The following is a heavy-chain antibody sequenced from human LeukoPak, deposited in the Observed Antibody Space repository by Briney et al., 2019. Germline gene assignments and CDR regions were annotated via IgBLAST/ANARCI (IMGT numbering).Heavy chain of an antibody. J-gene: IGHJ4*02. CDR1: GFTFSSYA. CDR3: VKVGLHAYGDYGVDY. V-gene: IGHV3-64D*06. CDR2: ISSNGGST. D-gene: IGHD4-17*01. Sequence: GGSLRLSCSASGFTFSSYAMHWVRQAPGKGLEYVSAISSNGGSTYYADSVKGRFTISRDNSKNTLYLQMSSLRAEDTAVYYCVKVGLHAYGDYGVDYWGQGTLVTVSS.